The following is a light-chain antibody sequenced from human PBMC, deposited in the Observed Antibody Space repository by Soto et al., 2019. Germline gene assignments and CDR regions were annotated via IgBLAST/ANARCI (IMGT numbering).Light chain of an antibody. CDR2: SNN. CDR3: AAWDDSLSGRV. V-gene: IGLV1-47*02. J-gene: IGLJ3*02. Sequence: VLTQPPSASGTPGQRVTISCSGSSSNIGSNYVYWYQQLPGTAPKLLIYSNNQRPSGVPDRFSGSKSGTSASLAISGLRSEDEADYYCAAWDDSLSGRVFGGGTKVTVL. CDR1: SSNIGSNY.